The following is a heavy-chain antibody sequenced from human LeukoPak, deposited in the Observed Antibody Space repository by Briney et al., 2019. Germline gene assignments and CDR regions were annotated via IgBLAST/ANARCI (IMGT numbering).Heavy chain of an antibody. CDR3: AKGSYYDSSGSFYFDY. Sequence: GGSLRLSCAASGFTFSSYAMSWVRQAPGKGLEWVSRISGSGDNTYYADSVKGRFTISRDNSKNTLYVQVNSLGTEDTAAYYCAKGSYYDSSGSFYFDYWGQGTLVTVSS. D-gene: IGHD3-22*01. J-gene: IGHJ4*02. V-gene: IGHV3-23*01. CDR2: ISGSGDNT. CDR1: GFTFSSYA.